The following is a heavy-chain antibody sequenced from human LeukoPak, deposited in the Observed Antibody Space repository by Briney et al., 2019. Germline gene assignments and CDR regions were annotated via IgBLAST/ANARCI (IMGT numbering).Heavy chain of an antibody. CDR3: ARDGRRYYYGSENLYYMDV. J-gene: IGHJ6*03. CDR2: IYTSGST. D-gene: IGHD3-10*01. Sequence: SQTLSLTCTVSGGSISSGSYYWSWIRQPAGKGLEWIGRIYTSGSTNYNPSLKSRVTMSVDTSKNQFSLKLSSVTAADTAVYYCARDGRRYYYGSENLYYMDVWGKGTTVTISS. V-gene: IGHV4-61*02. CDR1: GGSISSGSYY.